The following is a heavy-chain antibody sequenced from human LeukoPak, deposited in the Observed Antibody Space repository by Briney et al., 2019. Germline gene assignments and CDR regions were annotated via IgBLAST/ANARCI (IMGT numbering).Heavy chain of an antibody. D-gene: IGHD4-17*01. V-gene: IGHV3-66*01. J-gene: IGHJ3*02. Sequence: GGSLRLSCAASGFTVSSNYMSWVRQAPGKGLEWVSVIYSGGSTYYEDSVKGRFTISRDSSKNTLYLQMNSLRAEDTAVYYCAREGYGDLAFDIWGQGTMVTVSS. CDR1: GFTVSSNY. CDR3: AREGYGDLAFDI. CDR2: IYSGGST.